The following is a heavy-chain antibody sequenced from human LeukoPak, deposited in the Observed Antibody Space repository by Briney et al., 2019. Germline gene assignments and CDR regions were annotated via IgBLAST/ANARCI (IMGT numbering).Heavy chain of an antibody. CDR2: IFGSGGST. CDR1: GFTFSSYA. CDR3: AKTTTGYSSGRYPGWPVDY. D-gene: IGHD6-19*01. V-gene: IGHV3-23*01. Sequence: GGSLRLSCAASGFTFSSYAMYWVRQAPGKGLEWVSGIFGSGGSTHYADSVKGRSTISRDNSKNTVYLQMNSLRAEDTAVYYCAKTTTGYSSGRYPGWPVDYWGQGTLVTVSS. J-gene: IGHJ4*02.